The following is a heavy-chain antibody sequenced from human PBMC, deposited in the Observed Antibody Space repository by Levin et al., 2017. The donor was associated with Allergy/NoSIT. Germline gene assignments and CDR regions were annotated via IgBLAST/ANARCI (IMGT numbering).Heavy chain of an antibody. CDR1: GGSFSGYY. V-gene: IGHV4-34*01. CDR3: AREGQLWLYNWFDP. Sequence: MTSETLSLTCAVYGGSFSGYYWSWIRQPPGKGLEWIGEINHSGSTNYNPSLKSRVTISVDTSKNQFSLKLSSVTAADTAVYYCAREGQLWLYNWFDPWGQGTLVTVSS. CDR2: INHSGST. J-gene: IGHJ5*02. D-gene: IGHD5-18*01.